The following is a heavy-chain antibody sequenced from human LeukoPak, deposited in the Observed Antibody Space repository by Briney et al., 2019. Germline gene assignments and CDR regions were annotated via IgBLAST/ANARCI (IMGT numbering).Heavy chain of an antibody. V-gene: IGHV4-59*08. CDR1: GASISNYY. CDR3: ARQRRAYRGYTDH. Sequence: PSETLSLTCTVSGASISNYYWSWIRQPPGKGLEWIGHIFYNGVTNYNPSLKSRVTVSVDTSRNQFSLKLSSVTAADTAFYYCARQRRAYRGYTDHWGQGTLVTVSS. D-gene: IGHD5-12*01. CDR2: IFYNGVT. J-gene: IGHJ5*02.